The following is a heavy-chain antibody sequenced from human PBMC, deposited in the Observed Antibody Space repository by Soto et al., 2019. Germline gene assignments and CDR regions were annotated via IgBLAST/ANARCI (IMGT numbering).Heavy chain of an antibody. CDR2: IDPSDSYT. Sequence: PGESLKISCKGPGYSFTSYWISWVRQMPGKGLEWMGRIDPSDSYTNYSPSFQGHVTISADKSISTAYLQWSSLKASDTAMYYCARQGDSSGYYYVYFDYWGQGTLVTVSS. CDR3: ARQGDSSGYYYVYFDY. J-gene: IGHJ4*02. D-gene: IGHD3-22*01. CDR1: GYSFTSYW. V-gene: IGHV5-10-1*01.